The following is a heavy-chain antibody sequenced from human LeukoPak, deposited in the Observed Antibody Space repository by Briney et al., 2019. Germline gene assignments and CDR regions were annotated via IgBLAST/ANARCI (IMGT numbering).Heavy chain of an antibody. CDR3: ARGLLIAVAGNAFDY. V-gene: IGHV4-34*01. D-gene: IGHD6-19*01. J-gene: IGHJ4*02. CDR1: GGSFSGYY. Sequence: SETLSLTCAVYGGSFSGYYWSWIRQPPGKGLEWIGEINHSGSTNYNPSLKSRVTISVDTSKNQFSLKPSSVTAADTAVYYCARGLLIAVAGNAFDYWGQGTLVAVSS. CDR2: INHSGST.